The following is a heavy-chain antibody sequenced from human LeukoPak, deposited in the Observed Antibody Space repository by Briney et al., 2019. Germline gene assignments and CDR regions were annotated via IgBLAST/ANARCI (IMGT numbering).Heavy chain of an antibody. J-gene: IGHJ4*02. CDR1: GGSISSGDYY. V-gene: IGHV4-30-4*08. D-gene: IGHD2-2*01. CDR3: ARGLPRDIVVVPAAITDY. CDR2: IYYSGST. Sequence: SETLSLTCTVSGGSISSGDYYWSWIRQPPGEGLEWIGYIYYSGSTYYNPSLKSRVTISVDTSKNQFSLKLSSVTAADTAVYYCARGLPRDIVVVPAAITDYWGQGTLVTVSS.